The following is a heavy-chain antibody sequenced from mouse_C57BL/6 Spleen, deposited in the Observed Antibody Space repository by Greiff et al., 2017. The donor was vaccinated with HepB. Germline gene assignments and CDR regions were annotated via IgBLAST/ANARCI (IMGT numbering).Heavy chain of an antibody. Sequence: QVQLQQSDAELVKPGASVKISCKVSGYTFTDHTIHWMKQRPEQGLEWIGYIYPRDGSTKYNEKLKGKATLTADKSSSTAYMQRNSRTSEDSAVYFCARSKRWLLNYYFDYWGQGTTLTVSS. CDR3: ARSKRWLLNYYFDY. CDR1: GYTFTDHT. J-gene: IGHJ2*01. D-gene: IGHD2-3*01. CDR2: IYPRDGST. V-gene: IGHV1-78*01.